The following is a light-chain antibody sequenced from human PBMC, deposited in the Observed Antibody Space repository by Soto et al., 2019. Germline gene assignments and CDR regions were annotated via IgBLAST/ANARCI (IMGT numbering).Light chain of an antibody. CDR1: QTVRNNY. J-gene: IGKJ4*01. CDR3: QQYSSSPLT. CDR2: DAS. V-gene: IGKV3-20*01. Sequence: EIVLTQSPGTLSLSPGERATLYCRASQTVRNNYLAWYQQKPGQPPRLLIYDASSSATGIPDRFSGGGSGTDFTLTISRLDAEDFAVYYCQQYSSSPLTFGGGTKVDIK.